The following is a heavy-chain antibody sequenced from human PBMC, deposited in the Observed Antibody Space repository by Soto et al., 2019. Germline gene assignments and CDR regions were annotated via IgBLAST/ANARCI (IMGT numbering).Heavy chain of an antibody. J-gene: IGHJ4*01. CDR1: VYSISSGSN. D-gene: IGHD6-19*01. V-gene: IGHV4-38-2*02. Sequence: PSETMCLTCTVSVYSISSGSNWAWIRQPPGKGPEWIASIYHGGTTFYNPSLKSRITISVDTSNNQFSLKLTSVTAADTAVYYCARVHVMVVAGSTFDYWGHGTLVTVSS. CDR2: IYHGGTT. CDR3: ARVHVMVVAGSTFDY.